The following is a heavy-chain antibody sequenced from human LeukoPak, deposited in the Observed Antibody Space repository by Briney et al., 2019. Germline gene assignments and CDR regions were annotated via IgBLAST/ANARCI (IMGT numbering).Heavy chain of an antibody. CDR2: ITGSGGST. Sequence: GGSLRLSCAASGFTFSNYALSWVRQVPGKGLEWVSGITGSGGSTYYADSVKGRFTISRDNSKNTLYLQMNSLRAEDTAVYFCAKDDGGSVTTTDFECWGQGTLVTVSS. J-gene: IGHJ4*02. CDR1: GFTFSNYA. V-gene: IGHV3-23*01. CDR3: AKDDGGSVTTTDFEC. D-gene: IGHD4-17*01.